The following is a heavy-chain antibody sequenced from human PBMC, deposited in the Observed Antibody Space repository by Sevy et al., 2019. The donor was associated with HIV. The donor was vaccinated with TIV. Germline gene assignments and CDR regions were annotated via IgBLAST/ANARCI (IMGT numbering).Heavy chain of an antibody. CDR3: ARGGAAGILVDGFDY. Sequence: ASVKVSCKASGYTFTGYYMHWVRQAPGQGLEWMGRINPNSGGTNYAQKFQGRVTMTRDTSISTAYMELSRLRSDDTAVYYCARGGAAGILVDGFDYWGQGTLVTVSS. CDR1: GYTFTGYY. CDR2: INPNSGGT. J-gene: IGHJ4*02. D-gene: IGHD6-13*01. V-gene: IGHV1-2*06.